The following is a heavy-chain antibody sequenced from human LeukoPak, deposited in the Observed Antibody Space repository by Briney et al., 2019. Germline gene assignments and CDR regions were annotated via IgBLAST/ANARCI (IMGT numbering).Heavy chain of an antibody. CDR3: ARHGGYSYGYPLSGYYYYMDV. CDR1: GYSFTSCW. Sequence: GESLKISCKGSGYSFTSCWIGWVRQMPGKGLEWMGIIYPGGSDTRYSPSFQGQVTISADKSISTAYLQWSSLKASDTAMYYCARHGGYSYGYPLSGYYYYMDVWGKGTTVTVSS. V-gene: IGHV5-51*01. J-gene: IGHJ6*03. CDR2: IYPGGSDT. D-gene: IGHD5-18*01.